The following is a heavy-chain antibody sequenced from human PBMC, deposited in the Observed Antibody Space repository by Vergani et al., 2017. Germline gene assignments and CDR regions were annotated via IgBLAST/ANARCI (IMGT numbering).Heavy chain of an antibody. CDR2: ISSSSSYI. Sequence: EVQLVESGGGLVKPGGSLRLSCAASGFTFSSYSMNWVRQAPGKGLEWVSSISSSSSYIYYADSVKGRFTISRDNAKNSLYLQMNSLRAEDTAVYYCARGRRIAAAAFYCWGQGTLVTVSS. D-gene: IGHD6-13*01. CDR3: ARGRRIAAAAFYC. J-gene: IGHJ4*02. CDR1: GFTFSSYS. V-gene: IGHV3-21*01.